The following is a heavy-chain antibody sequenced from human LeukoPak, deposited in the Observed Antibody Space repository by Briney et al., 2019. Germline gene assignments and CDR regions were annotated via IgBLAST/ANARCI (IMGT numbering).Heavy chain of an antibody. V-gene: IGHV4-59*01. Sequence: PSETLPLTCTVSGGSISSYYWSWIRQPPGKGLEWIGYIFYSGSTNYNPSLKSRITMSVDTSKNQFSLRLSSVTAADTAVYYCARGLSDCSGGTCYSTNWFDPWGQGTLVTVSS. CDR3: ARGLSDCSGGTCYSTNWFDP. CDR1: GGSISSYY. CDR2: IFYSGST. J-gene: IGHJ5*02. D-gene: IGHD2-15*01.